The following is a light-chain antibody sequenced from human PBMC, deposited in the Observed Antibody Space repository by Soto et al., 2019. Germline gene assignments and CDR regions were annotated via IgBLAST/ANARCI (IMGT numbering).Light chain of an antibody. V-gene: IGKV3-15*01. J-gene: IGKJ5*01. CDR1: QSVSSN. CDR2: GAS. Sequence: EIVTTQSAATLSVSPGERATLSCRASQSVSSNLAWYQQKPGQAPRLLIYGASTRATGIPARFSGSGSGTEFTLTISSLQSEDFAVYYCQQYNNWPPSITFGQGTRLEIK. CDR3: QQYNNWPPSIT.